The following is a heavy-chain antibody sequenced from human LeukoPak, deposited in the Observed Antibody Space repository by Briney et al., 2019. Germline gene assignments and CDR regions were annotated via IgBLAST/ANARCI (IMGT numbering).Heavy chain of an antibody. CDR2: ISSSSSTI. J-gene: IGHJ5*02. D-gene: IGHD6-13*01. CDR3: ARDSSSWYLDWFDP. V-gene: IGHV3-48*01. CDR1: GFTFSSYS. Sequence: GGSLRLSCAASGFTFSSYSMSWVRQAPGKGLEWVSYISSSSSTIYYAGSVKGRFTISRDNAKNSLYLQMNSLRAEDTAVYYCARDSSSWYLDWFDPWGQGTLVTVSS.